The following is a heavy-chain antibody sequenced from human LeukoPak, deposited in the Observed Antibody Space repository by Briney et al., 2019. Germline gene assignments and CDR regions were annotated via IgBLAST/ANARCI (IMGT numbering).Heavy chain of an antibody. D-gene: IGHD3-10*01. CDR3: ARVPWGEYYFDY. J-gene: IGHJ4*02. CDR2: ISSSSSYI. CDR1: GFTFSSYS. Sequence: GGSLRLSCAASGFTFSSYSMNWVRQAPGKGLEWVSSISSSSSYIYYADSVKGRFTISRDNAKNSPYLQMNSLRAEDTAVYYCARVPWGEYYFDYWGQGTLVTVSS. V-gene: IGHV3-21*01.